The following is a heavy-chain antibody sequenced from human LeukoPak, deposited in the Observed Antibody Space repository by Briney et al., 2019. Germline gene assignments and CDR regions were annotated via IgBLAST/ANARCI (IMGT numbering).Heavy chain of an antibody. V-gene: IGHV3-23*01. CDR1: GFTFGTYA. CDR2: ISGSGFST. D-gene: IGHD6-19*01. J-gene: IGHJ4*02. Sequence: GGSLRLSCAASGFTFGTYAMSWVRQAPGKGLEWVSTISGSGFSTYYADSVKGRFTISRDNSKNTLYLQMNSLRAEDTAVYYCAKDRVEGKKWLAQFDYWGQGTLVTVSS. CDR3: AKDRVEGKKWLAQFDY.